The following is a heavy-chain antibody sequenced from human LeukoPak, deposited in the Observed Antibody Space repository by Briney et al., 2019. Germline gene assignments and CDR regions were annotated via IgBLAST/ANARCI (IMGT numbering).Heavy chain of an antibody. J-gene: IGHJ5*02. CDR1: GGSFSGYY. Sequence: SETLSLTCAVYGGSFSGYYWSWIRQPPGKGLEWIGEINHSGSTNYNPSLKSRVTISVDTSKNQFSLKLSSVAAADTAVYYCARKSTGYYIAKYNRFDPWGQGTLVTVSS. CDR2: INHSGST. CDR3: ARKSTGYYIAKYNRFDP. D-gene: IGHD3-9*01. V-gene: IGHV4-34*01.